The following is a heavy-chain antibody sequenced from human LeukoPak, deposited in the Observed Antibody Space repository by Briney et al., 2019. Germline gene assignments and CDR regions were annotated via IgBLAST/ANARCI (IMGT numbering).Heavy chain of an antibody. Sequence: ASVKVSCKVSGYTLTELSMHWVRPAPGKGLEWMGGFDPEDGETIYAQKFQGRVTMTEGTSTDTPYMELSSLRSEATAMYYCTTDLSYYGSGSFDYWGQGTLVTVSS. CDR3: TTDLSYYGSGSFDY. CDR1: GYTLTELS. J-gene: IGHJ4*02. D-gene: IGHD3-10*01. V-gene: IGHV1-24*01. CDR2: FDPEDGET.